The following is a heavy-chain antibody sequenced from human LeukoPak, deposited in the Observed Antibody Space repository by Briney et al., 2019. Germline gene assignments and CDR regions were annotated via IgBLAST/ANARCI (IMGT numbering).Heavy chain of an antibody. D-gene: IGHD6-6*01. V-gene: IGHV4-39*07. CDR2: IYYSGST. CDR1: GGSISSSSYY. J-gene: IGHJ5*02. Sequence: SETLSLTCTVSGGSISSSSYYWGWIRQPPGKGLEWIGSIYYSGSTYDNPSLKSRVTISVDTSKNQFSLRLRSVTAPDTAVYYCPRPGTAARLVWFEPWGQGTLVTVSS. CDR3: PRPGTAARLVWFEP.